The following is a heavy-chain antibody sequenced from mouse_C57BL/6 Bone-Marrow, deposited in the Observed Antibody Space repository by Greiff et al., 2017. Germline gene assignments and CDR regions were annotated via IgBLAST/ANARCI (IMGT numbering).Heavy chain of an antibody. J-gene: IGHJ4*01. V-gene: IGHV1-81*01. CDR1: GYTFTSYG. D-gene: IGHD1-1*01. CDR3: ARPYGSSYEDYAMDY. CDR2: IYPRSGNT. Sequence: QVQLQQSGAELARPGASVKLSCKASGYTFTSYGISWVKQRTGQGLEWIGEIYPRSGNTYYNEKFKGKATLTAAKSSSTAYMELRSLTSEESAVYFCARPYGSSYEDYAMDYWGQGTSVTVSS.